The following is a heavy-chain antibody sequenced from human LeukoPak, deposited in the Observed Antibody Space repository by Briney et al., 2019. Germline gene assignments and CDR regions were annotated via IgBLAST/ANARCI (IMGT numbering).Heavy chain of an antibody. D-gene: IGHD2-15*01. Sequence: SVKVSCKASGGTFSSYAISWVRQAPGQGHEWMGGIIPIFGTANYAQKFQGRVTITADESTSTAYMELSSLRSEDTAVYYCARDLGTRYCSGGSCYYYYMDVWGKGTTVTVSS. CDR1: GGTFSSYA. J-gene: IGHJ6*03. CDR2: IIPIFGTA. V-gene: IGHV1-69*01. CDR3: ARDLGTRYCSGGSCYYYYMDV.